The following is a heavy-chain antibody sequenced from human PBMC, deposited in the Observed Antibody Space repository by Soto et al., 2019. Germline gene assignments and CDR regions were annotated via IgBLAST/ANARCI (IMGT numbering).Heavy chain of an antibody. CDR2: SNHRGST. Sequence: SETLSLTCAVNGGSFSGCFWSWIRQPPGKGLEWIGESNHRGSTNYNPSLESRVTVSVDTSKNQFSLKLSSVTAADTAVYYCARRGSSWARGHYDSSGYLDYWGQGTLVTVSS. CDR3: ARRGSSWARGHYDSSGYLDY. CDR1: GGSFSGCF. J-gene: IGHJ4*02. D-gene: IGHD3-22*01. V-gene: IGHV4-34*01.